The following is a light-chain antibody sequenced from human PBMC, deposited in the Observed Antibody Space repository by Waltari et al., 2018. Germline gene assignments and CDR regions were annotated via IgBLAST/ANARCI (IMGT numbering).Light chain of an antibody. Sequence: EIVLTQSPGTLSLSPGERATLPCRASQTVSKNYLAWYQQKPGQAPRRLIDDASNRDTGIPDRFSGSGSGTDFTLTISRLEPEDFAVYYCQQCAISPLTFGGGTKVEI. CDR3: QQCAISPLT. CDR2: DAS. CDR1: QTVSKNY. V-gene: IGKV3-20*01. J-gene: IGKJ4*01.